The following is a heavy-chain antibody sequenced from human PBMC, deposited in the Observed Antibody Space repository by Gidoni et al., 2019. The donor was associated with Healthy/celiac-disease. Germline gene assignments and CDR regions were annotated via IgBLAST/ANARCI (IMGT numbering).Heavy chain of an antibody. CDR2: IYYSGST. V-gene: IGHV4-59*01. CDR3: ARGGSSSPPFGY. Sequence: QVQLQESGPGLVKPAETLSPTCTVSGGSISSYYWSWIRQPPGKGLEWIGYIYYSGSTNYNPSLKSRVTISVDTSKNQFSLKLSSVTAADTAVYYCARGGSSSPPFGYWGQGTLVTVSS. D-gene: IGHD6-13*01. J-gene: IGHJ4*02. CDR1: GGSISSYY.